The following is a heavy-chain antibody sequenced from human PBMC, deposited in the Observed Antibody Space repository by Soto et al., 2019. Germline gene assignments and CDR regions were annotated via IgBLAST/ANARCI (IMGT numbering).Heavy chain of an antibody. J-gene: IGHJ6*02. Sequence: QVQLQESGPGLVKPSETLSLTCTVSGGSISSYYWSWIRQPPGKGLEWIGYIYYSGSTNYNPSLKSRVTISVDTSKNQFSLKLSSVTAADTAVYYCARGSSNGWYKSYYGMDVWGQGTTVTVSS. CDR2: IYYSGST. CDR3: ARGSSNGWYKSYYGMDV. CDR1: GGSISSYY. D-gene: IGHD6-19*01. V-gene: IGHV4-59*01.